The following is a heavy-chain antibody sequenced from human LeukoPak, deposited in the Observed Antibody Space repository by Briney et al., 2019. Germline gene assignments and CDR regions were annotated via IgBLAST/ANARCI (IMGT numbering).Heavy chain of an antibody. Sequence: GGSLRVSCTASGFTFSTDWMGWVRQAPGKELEWVANIKKDGGEKYYLGSVKGRFTISRDNAESSLYLHMNSLRAEDTAVYYCARWGYTNNYYYFDYWGQGTLVTVSS. CDR3: ARWGYTNNYYYFDY. J-gene: IGHJ4*02. CDR1: GFTFSTDW. CDR2: IKKDGGEK. D-gene: IGHD2-2*02. V-gene: IGHV3-7*04.